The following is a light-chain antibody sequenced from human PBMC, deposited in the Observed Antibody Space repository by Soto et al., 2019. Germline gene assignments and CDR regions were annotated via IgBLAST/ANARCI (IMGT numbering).Light chain of an antibody. Sequence: DIVMTQSPDSLAVSLGERATINCKSSQSVIYSSNNKNYLAWYQQKPGQPPKLLIYWASTRESGVPDRFSGSGSGTDFTLTISSLQAEDVAVYYCQQYYSPWTFGQGNKVELK. CDR1: QSVIYSSNNKNY. CDR3: QQYYSPWT. J-gene: IGKJ1*01. CDR2: WAS. V-gene: IGKV4-1*01.